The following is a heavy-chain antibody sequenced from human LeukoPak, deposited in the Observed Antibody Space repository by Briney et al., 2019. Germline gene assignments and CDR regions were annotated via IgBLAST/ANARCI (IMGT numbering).Heavy chain of an antibody. CDR1: GYSFTSYW. V-gene: IGHV5-51*01. D-gene: IGHD6-19*01. J-gene: IGHJ3*02. CDR2: IYPGDSDT. CDR3: ARPSSGWYGPYAFDI. Sequence: GESLKISCKGSGYSFTSYWIGWVRQMPGKGLEWMGIIYPGDSDTRYSPSFQGQVTISADKSISTAYLQWSSLKASDTAMYYCARPSSGWYGPYAFDIWGRGTMVTVSS.